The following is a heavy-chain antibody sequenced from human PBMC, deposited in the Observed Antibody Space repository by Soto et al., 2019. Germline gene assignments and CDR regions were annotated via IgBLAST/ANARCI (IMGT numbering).Heavy chain of an antibody. V-gene: IGHV4-30-4*08. CDR1: GGSIISGDYY. CDR3: ARGTVTTAYFDF. J-gene: IGHJ4*02. D-gene: IGHD4-17*01. Sequence: SETLSLTCTVSGGSIISGDYYWSWIRQPPGKGLEWIGYIYYSGDTSYNPSLKSRVTISIDTSKNQFSLKLSSVTAADTAFYYCARGTVTTAYFDFWGQGTLVTVSS. CDR2: IYYSGDT.